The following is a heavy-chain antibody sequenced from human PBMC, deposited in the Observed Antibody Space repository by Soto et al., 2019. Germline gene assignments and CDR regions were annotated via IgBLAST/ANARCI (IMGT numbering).Heavy chain of an antibody. CDR1: GGTFSSYA. J-gene: IGHJ6*02. D-gene: IGHD2-15*01. V-gene: IGHV1-69*13. Sequence: SVKVSCKASGGTFSSYAISWVRQAPGQGLEWMGGIIPIFGTANYAQKFQGRVTITADESTSTAYMELSSLRSEDTAVYYCARGNGGTEHYYYYGMDVWGQGTTVTVSS. CDR2: IIPIFGTA. CDR3: ARGNGGTEHYYYYGMDV.